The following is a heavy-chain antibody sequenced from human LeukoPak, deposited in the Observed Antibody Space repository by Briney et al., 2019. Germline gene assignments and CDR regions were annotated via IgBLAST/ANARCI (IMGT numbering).Heavy chain of an antibody. D-gene: IGHD3-22*01. V-gene: IGHV1-18*01. Sequence: ASVKVSCKASGYTFTSYGITWVRQAPGQGLEWMGWISAYNGNTNYAQKVQGRVTMTTDTSTTTAYMELRSLRSDDTAVYYCARRAHYYDSSGYYYTYFQHWGQGTLVTVSS. CDR1: GYTFTSYG. CDR3: ARRAHYYDSSGYYYTYFQH. CDR2: ISAYNGNT. J-gene: IGHJ1*01.